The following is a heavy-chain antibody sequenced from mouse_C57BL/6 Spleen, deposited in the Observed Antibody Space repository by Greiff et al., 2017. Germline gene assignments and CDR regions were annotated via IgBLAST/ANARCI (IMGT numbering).Heavy chain of an antibody. V-gene: IGHV5-9-1*02. Sequence: EVQLVESGEGLVKPGGSLKLSCAASGFTFSSYAMSWVRQTPEKRLEWVAYISSGGDYIYYADTVKGRFTISRYNARNTLYLQMSSLKSEDTAMYYCTRDRDNYGSLYYYAMDYWGQGTSVTVSS. CDR2: ISSGGDYI. CDR1: GFTFSSYA. CDR3: TRDRDNYGSLYYYAMDY. J-gene: IGHJ4*01. D-gene: IGHD1-1*01.